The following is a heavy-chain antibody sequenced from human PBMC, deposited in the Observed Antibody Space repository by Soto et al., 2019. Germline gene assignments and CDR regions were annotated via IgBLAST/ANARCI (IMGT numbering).Heavy chain of an antibody. CDR3: ARDQYYDSSGYYFDC. J-gene: IGHJ4*02. CDR1: GYTFTTYG. V-gene: IGHV1-18*01. CDR2: ISPYNGNI. Sequence: QVQLVQSGAEVKKPGASVKVSCKASGYTFTTYGISWVRQAPGQGLEWMGWISPYNGNINYAQKVQSRVTRTTATSTSTAYMELRSLRSDDTAVYYCARDQYYDSSGYYFDCWGQGTLVTVSS. D-gene: IGHD3-22*01.